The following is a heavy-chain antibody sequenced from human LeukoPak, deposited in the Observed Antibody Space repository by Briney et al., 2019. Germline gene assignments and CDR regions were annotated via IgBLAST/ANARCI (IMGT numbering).Heavy chain of an antibody. Sequence: PSETLSLTCTVSGGSISSSNYYWGWIRQPPGKGLEWIGSIYHTGRTYYNPSLESRVTVSVDTSTNQFSLRLYSVTASDTAVYYCARSQSNNIVTTRTFEFWGQGTLVTASS. J-gene: IGHJ4*02. CDR3: ARSQSNNIVTTRTFEF. CDR1: GGSISSSNYY. V-gene: IGHV4-39*01. D-gene: IGHD5-12*01. CDR2: IYHTGRT.